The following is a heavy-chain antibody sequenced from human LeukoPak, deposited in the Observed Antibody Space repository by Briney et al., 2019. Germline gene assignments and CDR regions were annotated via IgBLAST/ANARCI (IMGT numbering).Heavy chain of an antibody. V-gene: IGHV3-23*01. D-gene: IGHD3-16*02. CDR2: ISGSGGST. Sequence: QPGGSLRLSCAASGFTFSSYAMSWVRQAPGKGLEWVSAISGSGGSTYYADSVKGRFTISRDNSKNTLYLQMNSLRAEDTAVYYCAKAFVGVGYDYIWGSYRYGYFDYWGQGTLVTVSS. CDR1: GFTFSSYA. J-gene: IGHJ4*02. CDR3: AKAFVGVGYDYIWGSYRYGYFDY.